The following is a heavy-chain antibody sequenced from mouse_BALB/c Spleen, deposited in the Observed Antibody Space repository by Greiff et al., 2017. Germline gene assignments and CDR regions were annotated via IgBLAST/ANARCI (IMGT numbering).Heavy chain of an antibody. D-gene: IGHD1-1*01. CDR2: ISSGGSYT. CDR1: GFTFSSYA. Sequence: EVKLVESGGGLVKPGGSLKLSCAASGFTFSSYAMSWVRQTPEKRLEWVATISSGGSYTYYPDSVKGRFTISRDNAKNTLYLQMSSLRSEDTAMYYCARHNYYGSSYVRYFDYWGQGTTLTVSS. V-gene: IGHV5-9-3*01. CDR3: ARHNYYGSSYVRYFDY. J-gene: IGHJ2*01.